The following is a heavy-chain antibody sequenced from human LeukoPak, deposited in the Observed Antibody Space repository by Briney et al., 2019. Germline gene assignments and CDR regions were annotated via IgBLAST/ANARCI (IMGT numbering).Heavy chain of an antibody. CDR1: GGSFSDFY. CDR3: ARGTLYSGWSYYFDY. V-gene: IGHV4-34*01. CDR2: INHNGST. Sequence: TSETLSLTCAVYGGSFSDFYWNWIRQPPGKGLEWIGEINHNGSTNYNPSLKSRVTISVDTSKNQFSLKLSSVTAADTAMYYCARGTLYSGWSYYFDYWGQGSQVTVSS. J-gene: IGHJ4*02. D-gene: IGHD6-19*01.